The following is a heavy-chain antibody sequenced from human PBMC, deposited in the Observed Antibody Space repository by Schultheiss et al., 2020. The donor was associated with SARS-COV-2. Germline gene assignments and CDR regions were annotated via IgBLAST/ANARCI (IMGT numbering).Heavy chain of an antibody. D-gene: IGHD3-3*01. CDR3: ARVGTYYDFWSGRAEYYYSVREV. CDR2: IYHSGST. V-gene: IGHV4-34*01. CDR1: GGSFSGYY. Sequence: SETLSLTCAVYGGSFSGYYWSWIRQPPGKGLEWIGSIYHSGSTYYNPSLKSRVTISVDTSKNQFSLKLSSVTAADTAVYYCARVGTYYDFWSGRAEYYYSVREVGAQGTTFPV. J-gene: IGHJ6*02.